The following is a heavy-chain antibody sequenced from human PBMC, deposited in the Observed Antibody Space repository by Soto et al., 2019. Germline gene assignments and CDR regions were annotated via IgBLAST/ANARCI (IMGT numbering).Heavy chain of an antibody. J-gene: IGHJ4*02. CDR3: ARVLWRNVVVTAATGF. CDR2: IKQDGSEK. D-gene: IGHD2-2*01. Sequence: HPGGSLRLSCAASGFTFSSYWMSWVRQAPGKGLEWVANIKQDGSEKYYVDSVKGRFTISRDNAKNSLYLQMNSLRAEDTAVYYCARVLWRNVVVTAATGFWGQGTLVTVS. CDR1: GFTFSSYW. V-gene: IGHV3-7*01.